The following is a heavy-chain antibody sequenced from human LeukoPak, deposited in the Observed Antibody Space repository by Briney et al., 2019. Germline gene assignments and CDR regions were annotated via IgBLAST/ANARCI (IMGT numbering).Heavy chain of an antibody. V-gene: IGHV3-33*06. J-gene: IGHJ4*02. D-gene: IGHD2-15*01. CDR2: IWYDGSNK. Sequence: GRSLRLSCAASGFNFFTYGMHWVRQAPGKGLEWVAVIWYDGSNKYYADSVKGRFTISRDNSKSTLSLQMNSLRAEDTAVYYCAKDREYCSGGSCYSPLFDYWGQGTLVTVSS. CDR1: GFNFFTYG. CDR3: AKDREYCSGGSCYSPLFDY.